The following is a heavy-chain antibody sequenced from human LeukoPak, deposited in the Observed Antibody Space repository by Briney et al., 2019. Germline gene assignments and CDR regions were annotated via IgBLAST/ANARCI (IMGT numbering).Heavy chain of an antibody. J-gene: IGHJ6*04. Sequence: GGSLRLSCAASGFIFSSYSMDWVRQAPGKGLEWVSSISRSSTNIYYADSVRGRFTISRDNAKNSLYLQMNSLRAEDTAVYYCASLRFLELLAWGKGTTVTVSS. CDR2: ISRSSTNI. V-gene: IGHV3-21*01. D-gene: IGHD3-3*01. CDR1: GFIFSSYS. CDR3: ASLRFLELLA.